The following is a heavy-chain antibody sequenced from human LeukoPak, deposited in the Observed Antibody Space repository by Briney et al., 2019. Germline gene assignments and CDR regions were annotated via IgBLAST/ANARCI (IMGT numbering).Heavy chain of an antibody. Sequence: SETLSLTCTVSVDSISSYYWSWTRQPPGKGLEWIGYISHTGNTNYNPSLTGRLTISLDTSKNQVSLKVTSVTAADTAVYYCARSEAIYSSSVSRFDPWGQGTLVTVSS. V-gene: IGHV4-59*01. CDR2: ISHTGNT. D-gene: IGHD6-13*01. CDR1: VDSISSYY. J-gene: IGHJ5*02. CDR3: ARSEAIYSSSVSRFDP.